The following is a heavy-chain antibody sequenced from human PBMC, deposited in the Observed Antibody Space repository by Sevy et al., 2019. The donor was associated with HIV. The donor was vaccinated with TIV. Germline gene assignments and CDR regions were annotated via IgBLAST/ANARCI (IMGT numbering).Heavy chain of an antibody. J-gene: IGHJ6*02. V-gene: IGHV3-15*05. D-gene: IGHD4-17*01. CDR2: IKSKTASGTT. CDR3: TNEVYGDLSYGMDV. Sequence: GGSLRLSCAGSGFTFSHAWMTWVRQAPGKGLEWVGRIKSKTASGTTDYSAPVKGRFTISRDDSKTTMYLQMNSLKTEDTAVYYCTNEVYGDLSYGMDVWGQGTTVTVSS. CDR1: GFTFSHAW.